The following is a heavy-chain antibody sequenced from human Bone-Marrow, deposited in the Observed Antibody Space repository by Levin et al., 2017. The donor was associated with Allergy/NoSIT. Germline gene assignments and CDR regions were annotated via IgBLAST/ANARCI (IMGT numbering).Heavy chain of an antibody. J-gene: IGHJ5*02. CDR1: GDNVSSNSGV. CDR2: TYYSSQWYT. CDR3: ARDESARADNWFDP. V-gene: IGHV6-1*01. Sequence: SETLSLTCVVSGDNVSSNSGVWNWIRQSPLRGLEWMGRTYYSSQWYTEYSESLRSRITIKSDTSKNQISLTLNSVTPEDTAVYYCARDESARADNWFDPWGQGTLVTVSS.